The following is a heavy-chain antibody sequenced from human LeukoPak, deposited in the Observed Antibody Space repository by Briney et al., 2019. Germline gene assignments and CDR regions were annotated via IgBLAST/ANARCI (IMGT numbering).Heavy chain of an antibody. J-gene: IGHJ4*02. CDR3: ARLYYHDSSGPRDC. V-gene: IGHV1-46*01. D-gene: IGHD3-22*01. Sequence: VASVKVSCKTSGYTFTGYYMHWVRQAPGQGLEWMGIINPTDGSTTYAQKFQGRVTVTRDLSTSTVYMELSSLRSEDTAVYYCARLYYHDSSGPRDCWGQGTLVTVSS. CDR1: GYTFTGYY. CDR2: INPTDGST.